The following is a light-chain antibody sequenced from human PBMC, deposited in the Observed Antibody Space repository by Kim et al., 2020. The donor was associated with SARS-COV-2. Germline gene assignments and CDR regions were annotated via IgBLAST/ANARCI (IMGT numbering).Light chain of an antibody. V-gene: IGLV3-1*01. Sequence: EAPGQTASITSSGDKLGDKYACWYQQKPGQSPVLVIYQDSKRPSGIPERFSGSNSGNTATLTISGTQAMDEADYYCQAWDSSSVVFGGGTQLTVL. CDR2: QDS. CDR1: KLGDKY. CDR3: QAWDSSSVV. J-gene: IGLJ2*01.